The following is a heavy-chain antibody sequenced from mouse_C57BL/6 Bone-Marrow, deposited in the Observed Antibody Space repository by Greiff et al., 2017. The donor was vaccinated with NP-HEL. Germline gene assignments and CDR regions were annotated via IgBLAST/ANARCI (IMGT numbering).Heavy chain of an antibody. CDR2: ISSGGSYT. CDR1: GFTFSSYG. J-gene: IGHJ4*01. Sequence: EVQGVESGGDLVKPGGSLKLSCAASGFTFSSYGMSWVRQTPDKRLAWVATISSGGSYTYYPDSVKGRFTISRDNAKNTLYLQMSSLKSEDTAMYYCARHAMITTRDFSYYYAMDYWGQGTSVTVSS. V-gene: IGHV5-6*01. D-gene: IGHD2-4*01. CDR3: ARHAMITTRDFSYYYAMDY.